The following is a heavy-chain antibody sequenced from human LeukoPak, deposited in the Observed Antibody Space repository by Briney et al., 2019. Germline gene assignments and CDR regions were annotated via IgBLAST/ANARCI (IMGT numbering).Heavy chain of an antibody. V-gene: IGHV3-74*01. D-gene: IGHD3-16*01. CDR1: GFTFSSYW. J-gene: IGHJ3*02. CDR3: ARDRGGEMTYDAFDI. Sequence: GGSLRLSCAASGFTFSSYWMHWVRQAPGKGLVWVSRINSDGSSTSYADSVKGRFTISRDNAKNTLYLQMNSLRAEDTAVYYCARDRGGEMTYDAFDIWGQGTMVTVSS. CDR2: INSDGSST.